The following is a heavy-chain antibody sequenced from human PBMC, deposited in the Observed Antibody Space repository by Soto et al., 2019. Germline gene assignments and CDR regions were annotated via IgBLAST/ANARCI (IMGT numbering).Heavy chain of an antibody. Sequence: ASVKVSCKASGYTFSSYGISWVRQAPGQGLEWMGWISAYNGNTNYAQKLQGRVTMTTDTSTSTAYMELRSLRSDDTAVFYCARGPLENGNYNRGRGFDPWGQEPRVTVPS. CDR2: ISAYNGNT. V-gene: IGHV1-18*01. CDR3: ARGPLENGNYNRGRGFDP. J-gene: IGHJ5*02. D-gene: IGHD3-10*01. CDR1: GYTFSSYG.